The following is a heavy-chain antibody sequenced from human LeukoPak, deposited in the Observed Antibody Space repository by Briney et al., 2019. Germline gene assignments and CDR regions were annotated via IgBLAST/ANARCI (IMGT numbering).Heavy chain of an antibody. J-gene: IGHJ4*02. D-gene: IGHD5-24*01. CDR3: ARDRWLQPFDY. CDR2: IYYSGST. CDR1: GGSISSSNYY. Sequence: SETLSLTCTVSGGSISSSNYYWGWIRQPPGEGLEWIGSIYYSGSTYYKPSLKSRVTISVDTSKNQFSLKLSSVTAADTAVYYCARDRWLQPFDYWGQGTLVTVSS. V-gene: IGHV4-39*07.